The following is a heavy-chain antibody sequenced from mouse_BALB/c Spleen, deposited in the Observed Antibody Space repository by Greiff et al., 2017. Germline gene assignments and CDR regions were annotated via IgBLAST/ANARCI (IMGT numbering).Heavy chain of an antibody. CDR3: ARSEGLRLRFYYAMDY. CDR2: INPSTGYT. J-gene: IGHJ4*01. Sequence: VQLVESGAELAKPGASVKMSCKASGYTFTSYWMHWVKQRPGQGLEWIGYINPSTGYTEYNQKFKDKATLTADKSSSTAYMQPSSLTSEDSAVYYCARSEGLRLRFYYAMDYWGQGTSVTVSS. V-gene: IGHV1-7*01. CDR1: GYTFTSYW. D-gene: IGHD1-2*01.